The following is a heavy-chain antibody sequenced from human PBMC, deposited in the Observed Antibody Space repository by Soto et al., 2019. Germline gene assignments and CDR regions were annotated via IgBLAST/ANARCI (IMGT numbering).Heavy chain of an antibody. J-gene: IGHJ3*02. CDR2: INSGGSST. V-gene: IGHV3-74*01. CDR3: ALRYGSGSYYAFGI. CDR1: GFTFSSYW. Sequence: EVQLVESGGGLVQPGGSLRLSCAASGFTFSSYWLHWVRQAPGKGLVWVSRINSGGSSTSYADSVRGRITIPRDNAKNTLYLQMNSLRAEDTAVYYCALRYGSGSYYAFGIWGQGTMVTVSS. D-gene: IGHD3-10*01.